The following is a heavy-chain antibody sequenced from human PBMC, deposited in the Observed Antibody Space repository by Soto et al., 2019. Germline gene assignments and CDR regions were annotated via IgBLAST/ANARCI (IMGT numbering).Heavy chain of an antibody. CDR3: ARAIVAVAGSGGYYYYGMDV. CDR1: GGTFSSYA. Sequence: QVQLVQSGAEVKKPGSSVKVSCKASGGTFSSYAISWVRQAPGQGLEWMGGIIPIFGTANYAQKFQGRVTITANESTSTASIELSSLRSEDTAGYYCARAIVAVAGSGGYYYYGMDVCGQGTTVNGCS. CDR2: IIPIFGTA. J-gene: IGHJ6*02. V-gene: IGHV1-69*01. D-gene: IGHD6-19*01.